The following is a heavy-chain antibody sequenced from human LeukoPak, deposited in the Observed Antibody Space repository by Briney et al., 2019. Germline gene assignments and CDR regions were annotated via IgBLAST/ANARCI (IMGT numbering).Heavy chain of an antibody. J-gene: IGHJ6*02. Sequence: ASVKVFCKASGYTFTSYGISWVRQAPGQGLEWMGWISAYNGNTNYAQKLQGRVTMTRDTSTSTVYMELSSLRSEDTAVYYCARGGEVPYYYGMDVWGQGTTVTVSS. D-gene: IGHD2-21*01. CDR1: GYTFTSYG. V-gene: IGHV1-18*04. CDR2: ISAYNGNT. CDR3: ARGGEVPYYYGMDV.